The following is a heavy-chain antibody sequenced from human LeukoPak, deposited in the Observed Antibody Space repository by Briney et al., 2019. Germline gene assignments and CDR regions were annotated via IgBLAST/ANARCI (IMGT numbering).Heavy chain of an antibody. CDR3: ATSYLMGDPMTTSSGV. V-gene: IGHV3-30-3*01. D-gene: IGHD4-11*01. Sequence: GGSLRLSCAASGFTFSNYVFYWVRQAPAKGLEWVAVISHDGNNKNYGDSVKGRFTIARDTPKNTVYLQMNSLRVEDTAVYYCATSYLMGDPMTTSSGVGGQGTLVTVSS. J-gene: IGHJ4*02. CDR1: GFTFSNYV. CDR2: ISHDGNNK.